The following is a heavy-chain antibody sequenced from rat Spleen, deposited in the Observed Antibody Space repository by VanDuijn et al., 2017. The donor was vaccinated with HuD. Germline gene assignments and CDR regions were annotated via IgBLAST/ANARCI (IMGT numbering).Heavy chain of an antibody. V-gene: IGHV5-7*01. CDR1: GFTFSDYN. CDR3: ARHGDYYGIYPFDY. Sequence: EVQLVESGGGLVPPGGSLKLSCAASGFTFSDYNMAWVRQAPTKGLEWVASINYDGTGIYYRDSVKGRLTISRDNAKSTLYLQMDSLRSEDTATYYCARHGDYYGIYPFDYWGQGVMVTVSS. D-gene: IGHD1-8*01. J-gene: IGHJ2*01. CDR2: INYDGTGI.